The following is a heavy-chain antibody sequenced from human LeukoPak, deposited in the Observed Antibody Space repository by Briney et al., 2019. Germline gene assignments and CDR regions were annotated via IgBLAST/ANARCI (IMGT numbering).Heavy chain of an antibody. CDR2: ISGSGGST. J-gene: IGHJ4*02. CDR3: AKDSSYYDSSGYSVY. Sequence: GGSLRLSCAASGFTLSSYAMSWVRQAPGEGLEWVSAISGSGGSTYYADSVKGRFTISRDNSKNTLYLQMNSLRAEDTAVYYCAKDSSYYDSSGYSVYWGQGTLVTVSS. V-gene: IGHV3-23*01. CDR1: GFTLSSYA. D-gene: IGHD3-22*01.